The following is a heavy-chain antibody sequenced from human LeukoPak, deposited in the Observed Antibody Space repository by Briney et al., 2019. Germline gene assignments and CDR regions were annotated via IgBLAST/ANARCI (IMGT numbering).Heavy chain of an antibody. D-gene: IGHD3-10*01. CDR2: IRSSGDTI. CDR1: GFTFSDYS. J-gene: IGHJ6*02. CDR3: ARGRGGSGFYALDV. Sequence: PGGSLRLSCAVSGFTFSDYSINWVRQAPGKGLEWVSYIRSSGDTIDYADSVKGRFTISRDNAKNSLYLQMNSLRDEDTAVYYCARGRGGSGFYALDVWGQGTTVTVSS. V-gene: IGHV3-48*02.